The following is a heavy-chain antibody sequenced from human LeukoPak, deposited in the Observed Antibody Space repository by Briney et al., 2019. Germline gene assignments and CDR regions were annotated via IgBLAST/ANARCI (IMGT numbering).Heavy chain of an antibody. CDR1: GFSVTSNH. CDR2: IYTGGTT. D-gene: IGHD6-6*01. CDR3: ARDSSSYYFDY. V-gene: IGHV3-66*01. J-gene: IGHJ4*02. Sequence: GGSLRLSCAASGFSVTSNHMNWVRQAPGKGLEWVSIIYTGGTTHYADSLSDRFTISRDDSINTLYLQMNSLRAEDTAVYYCARDSSSYYFDYWGQGPLVTVSS.